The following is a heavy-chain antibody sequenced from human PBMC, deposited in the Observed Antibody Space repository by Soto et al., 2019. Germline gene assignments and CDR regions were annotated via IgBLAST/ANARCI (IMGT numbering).Heavy chain of an antibody. CDR3: ARQGYCSGGSCWRYFDH. CDR1: GGSISSSTYY. CDR2: MYFSGST. J-gene: IGHJ4*02. V-gene: IGHV4-39*01. D-gene: IGHD2-15*01. Sequence: QLQLQESGPGLVKPSETLSLTCTVSGGSISSSTYYWGWIHQPPGKGLEWIGSMYFSGSTYYNPSLKSRVTISVDTSKNQFSLKLNSVTTADTALYYCARQGYCSGGSCWRYFDHWGQGTLVTVSS.